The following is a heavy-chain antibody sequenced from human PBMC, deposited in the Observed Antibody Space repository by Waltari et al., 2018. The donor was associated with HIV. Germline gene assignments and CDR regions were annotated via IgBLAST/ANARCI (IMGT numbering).Heavy chain of an antibody. D-gene: IGHD3-3*01. CDR2: IYHSGST. CDR1: GYSISTGYY. CDR3: ARDQILRFLEWSFDY. Sequence: QVQLQESGPGLVQPSETLSLTCAVSGYSISTGYYWGWIRHPPGKGLEWIGSIYHSGSTYYNPSLRSRVAISVDTSKNQFSLNLNSVTAADTAVYYCARDQILRFLEWSFDYWGQGILVTVS. V-gene: IGHV4-38-2*02. J-gene: IGHJ4*02.